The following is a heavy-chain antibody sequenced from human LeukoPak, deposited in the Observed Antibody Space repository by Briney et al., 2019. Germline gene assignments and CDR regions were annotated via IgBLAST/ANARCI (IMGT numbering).Heavy chain of an antibody. Sequence: PGGSLRLSCAASGFTFSSYWMHWVRQAPGKGLVWVSRTNSDGSSTSYADSVKGRFTISRDNAKNTLYLQMNSLRAEDTAVYYCARDIVGATGWFDPWGQGTLVTVSS. V-gene: IGHV3-74*01. CDR3: ARDIVGATGWFDP. CDR1: GFTFSSYW. J-gene: IGHJ5*02. D-gene: IGHD1-26*01. CDR2: TNSDGSST.